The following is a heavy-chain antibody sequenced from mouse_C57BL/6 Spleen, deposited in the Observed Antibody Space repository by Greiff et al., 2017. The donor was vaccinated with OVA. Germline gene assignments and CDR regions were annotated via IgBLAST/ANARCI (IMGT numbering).Heavy chain of an antibody. Sequence: VQLVESGAELVRPGASVTLSCKASGYTFTDYEMHWVKQTPVHGLGWIGAIDPETGGTAYNQKFKGKAILTADKSSSTAYMELRSLTSEDSAVYYCTRSSSGLDYWGQGTTLTVSS. J-gene: IGHJ2*01. CDR3: TRSSSGLDY. CDR1: GYTFTDYE. V-gene: IGHV1-15*01. CDR2: IDPETGGT. D-gene: IGHD3-2*02.